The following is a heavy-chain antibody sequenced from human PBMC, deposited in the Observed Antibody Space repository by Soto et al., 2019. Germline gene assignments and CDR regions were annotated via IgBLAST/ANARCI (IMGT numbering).Heavy chain of an antibody. CDR1: GFTFSSYG. V-gene: IGHV3-30*18. Sequence: PVGSLRLSCAASGFTFSSYGMHWVRQAPGKGLEWVAVISYDGSNKYYADSVKGRFTISRDNSKNTLYLQMNSLRAEDTAVYYCAKIMGRCYFDYWGQGTLVTVSS. CDR2: ISYDGSNK. J-gene: IGHJ4*02. CDR3: AKIMGRCYFDY. D-gene: IGHD3-10*01.